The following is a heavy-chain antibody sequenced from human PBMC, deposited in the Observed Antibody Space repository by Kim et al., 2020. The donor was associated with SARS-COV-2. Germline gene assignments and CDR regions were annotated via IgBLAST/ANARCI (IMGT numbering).Heavy chain of an antibody. J-gene: IGHJ4*02. CDR2: IYYSGST. Sequence: SETLSLTCTVSGGSISSSSYYWGWIRQPPGKGLEWIGSIYYSGSTYYNPSLKSRVTISVDTSKNQFSLKLSSVTAEDTAVYYCARDSVATIFPVVSLSENDYWGQGTLVTVSS. V-gene: IGHV4-39*02. CDR3: ARDSVATIFPVVSLSENDY. CDR1: GGSISSSSYY. D-gene: IGHD5-12*01.